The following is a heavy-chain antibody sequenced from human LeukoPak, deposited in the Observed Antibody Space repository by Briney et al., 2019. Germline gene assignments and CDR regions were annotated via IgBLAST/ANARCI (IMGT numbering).Heavy chain of an antibody. CDR3: ARDPDSSGYYSLYFDY. D-gene: IGHD3-22*01. V-gene: IGHV3-30-3*01. CDR1: GFTFSSYA. CDR2: ISYDGSNK. J-gene: IGHJ4*02. Sequence: GGSLRLSCAASGFTFSSYAMHWVRQAPGKGLEWVAVISYDGSNKYYADSVKGRFTISRDNSKNTLYLQMNGLRAEDTAVYYCARDPDSSGYYSLYFDYWGQGTLVTVSS.